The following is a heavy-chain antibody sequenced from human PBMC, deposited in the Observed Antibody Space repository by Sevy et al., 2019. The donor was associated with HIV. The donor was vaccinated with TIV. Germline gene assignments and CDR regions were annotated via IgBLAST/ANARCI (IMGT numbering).Heavy chain of an antibody. CDR3: ARVRDRYCSGGSCYYGYFFDY. V-gene: IGHV3-48*01. J-gene: IGHJ4*02. CDR1: GFIFSNYY. D-gene: IGHD2-15*01. CDR2: ISDRSDTI. Sequence: GGSLRLSCAASGFIFSNYYITWVRQAPGKGLEWVSYISDRSDTISYADSVKGRFTISRDNAKNALYLQMSSLRGEDTAVYYCARVRDRYCSGGSCYYGYFFDYWGQGTLVTVSS.